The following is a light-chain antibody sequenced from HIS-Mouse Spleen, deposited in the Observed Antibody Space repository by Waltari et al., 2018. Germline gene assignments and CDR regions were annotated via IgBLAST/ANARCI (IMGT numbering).Light chain of an antibody. CDR3: QQYYSTPT. Sequence: DIVMTQSPNSLAVSLGERATINFKYSQSVLYSSNNKNYLAWYQQKPGQPPKLLIYWASTRESGVPDRFSGSGSGTDFTLTISSLQAEDVAVYYCQQYYSTPTFGGGTKVEIK. V-gene: IGKV4-1*01. CDR2: WAS. CDR1: QSVLYSSNNKNY. J-gene: IGKJ4*01.